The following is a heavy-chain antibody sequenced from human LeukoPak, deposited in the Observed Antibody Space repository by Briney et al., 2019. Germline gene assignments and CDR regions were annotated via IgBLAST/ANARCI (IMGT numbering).Heavy chain of an antibody. V-gene: IGHV4-61*02. CDR3: ARSLNIAAAAHHY. Sequence: SETLSLTCTVSGGSISSGSYYWSWIRQPAGKGLEWIGRIYTSGSTNYNPSLKSRVTISVDTSKNQFSLKLSSVTAADTAVYYCARSLNIAAAAHHYWGQGTLVTVSS. CDR1: GGSISSGSYY. J-gene: IGHJ4*02. CDR2: IYTSGST. D-gene: IGHD6-13*01.